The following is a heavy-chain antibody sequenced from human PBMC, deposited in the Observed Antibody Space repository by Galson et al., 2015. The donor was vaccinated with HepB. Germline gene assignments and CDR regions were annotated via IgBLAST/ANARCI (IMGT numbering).Heavy chain of an antibody. J-gene: IGHJ4*02. Sequence: SVKVSCKASGDTFSSQAIHWVRQAPGQGLEWMGRIIPILGPANYAHKFQGRVTITAHKSTNTAYMELSSLRSEDTAAYYCATMVGYSGYDFTSMWGQGTLVTVSS. D-gene: IGHD5-12*01. V-gene: IGHV1-69*04. CDR1: GDTFSSQA. CDR2: IIPILGPA. CDR3: ATMVGYSGYDFTSM.